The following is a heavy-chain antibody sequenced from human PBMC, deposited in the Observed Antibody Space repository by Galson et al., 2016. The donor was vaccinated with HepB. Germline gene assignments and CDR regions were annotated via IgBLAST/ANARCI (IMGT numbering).Heavy chain of an antibody. J-gene: IGHJ4*02. CDR2: SSGSGNSI. D-gene: IGHD4-17*01. CDR1: GLTLSSYA. CDR3: AKDPNGDYIGAYDS. Sequence: SLRLSCAASGLTLSSYAVTWVRQAPGKGLEWVSTSSGSGNSILYGDSVKGRFTISRDNSKNIVYLQMNSLRAEDTALYYCAKDPNGDYIGAYDSWGQGTLVTVSS. V-gene: IGHV3-23*01.